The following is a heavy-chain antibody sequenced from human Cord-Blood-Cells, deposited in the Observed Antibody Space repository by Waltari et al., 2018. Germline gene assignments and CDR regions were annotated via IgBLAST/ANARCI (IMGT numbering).Heavy chain of an antibody. V-gene: IGHV1-69*01. D-gene: IGHD2-2*01. CDR3: ARSEARCSSTSCYAFDI. Sequence: QVQLVQSGAEVKKPGSSVKVSCKASGGPFSSSAIRWVRQAPGQGLEWMGGIIPIFGTANYAQKFQGRVTITADESTSTAYMELSSLRSEDTAVYYCARSEARCSSTSCYAFDIWGQGTMVTVSS. CDR2: IIPIFGTA. J-gene: IGHJ3*02. CDR1: GGPFSSSA.